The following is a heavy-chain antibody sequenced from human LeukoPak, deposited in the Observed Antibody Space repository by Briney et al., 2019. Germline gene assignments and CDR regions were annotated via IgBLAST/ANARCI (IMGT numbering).Heavy chain of an antibody. J-gene: IGHJ1*01. Sequence: GGSLRLSCADSGFTVNNNYMNWVRQAPGRGLEWVSILYRGGSSYYADSVRGRFTISRDSSTNTLFLQMHSLRVEDTAAYYCGSGRFGESWVWGQGTLVTVSS. D-gene: IGHD3-10*01. CDR1: GFTVNNNY. CDR3: GSGRFGESWV. V-gene: IGHV3-53*01. CDR2: LYRGGSS.